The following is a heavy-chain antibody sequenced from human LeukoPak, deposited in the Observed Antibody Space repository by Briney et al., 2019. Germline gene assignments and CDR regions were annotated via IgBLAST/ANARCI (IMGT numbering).Heavy chain of an antibody. J-gene: IGHJ3*02. CDR3: ARDEPYLTPGAFDI. Sequence: PSETLSLTCTVSGGSISSGGYYWGWIRQPPGKGLEWIGSIYYSGSTYYNPSLKSRVTISVDTSKHQFSLKLSSVTAADTAVYYCARDEPYLTPGAFDIWGQGTMVTVSS. D-gene: IGHD1-14*01. V-gene: IGHV4-39*02. CDR2: IYYSGST. CDR1: GGSISSGGYY.